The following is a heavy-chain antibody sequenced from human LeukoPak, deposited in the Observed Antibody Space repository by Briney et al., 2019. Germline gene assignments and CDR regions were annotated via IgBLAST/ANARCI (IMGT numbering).Heavy chain of an antibody. V-gene: IGHV4-39*01. Sequence: SETLSLTCTVSGGTVNRSTYYWGWIRQPPGKGLEWTGSIYYSGSTFYNPSLRDRVTISVDSAKNQVSLKLTSVTAADTAVYYCARGNTHTSGYLIVGNWFDPWGRGTLVTVSS. CDR1: GGTVNRSTYY. CDR3: ARGNTHTSGYLIVGNWFDP. D-gene: IGHD6-25*01. CDR2: IYYSGST. J-gene: IGHJ5*02.